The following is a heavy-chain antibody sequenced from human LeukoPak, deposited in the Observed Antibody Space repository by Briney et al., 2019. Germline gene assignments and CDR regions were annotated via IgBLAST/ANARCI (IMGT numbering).Heavy chain of an antibody. D-gene: IGHD3-22*01. CDR1: GGSFSGYY. CDR3: ARGDYYYDSSGYSYYFDY. J-gene: IGHJ4*02. Sequence: PSETLSLTCAVYGGSFSGYYWSWIRQPPGKGLEWIGEINHSGSTNYNPSLKSRVTISVDTSKNQFSLELSSVTAADTAVYYCARGDYYYDSSGYSYYFDYWGQGTLVTVSS. V-gene: IGHV4-34*01. CDR2: INHSGST.